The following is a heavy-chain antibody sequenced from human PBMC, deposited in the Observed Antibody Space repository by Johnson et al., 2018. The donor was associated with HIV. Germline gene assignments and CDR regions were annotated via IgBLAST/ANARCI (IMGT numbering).Heavy chain of an antibody. Sequence: QLVESGGGLVQPGRSLRLSCAASGFTFDDYAMHWVRQAPGKGLEWVSGISWNSGSIGYADSVKGRFTISRDNAKNSLYLQMNRRRAEGTALYYCARDRSRHITMLLPDYGAFDIWGQGTMVTVSS. J-gene: IGHJ3*02. CDR1: GFTFDDYA. CDR2: ISWNSGSI. V-gene: IGHV3-9*01. CDR3: ARDRSRHITMLLPDYGAFDI. D-gene: IGHD3-10*01.